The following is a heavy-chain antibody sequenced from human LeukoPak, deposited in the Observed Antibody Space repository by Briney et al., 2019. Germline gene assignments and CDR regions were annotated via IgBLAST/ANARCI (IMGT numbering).Heavy chain of an antibody. D-gene: IGHD3-9*01. J-gene: IGHJ3*02. V-gene: IGHV4-59*12. Sequence: SETLSLTCTVSGGSISSYYWSWIRQPPGKGLEWIGYIYYSGSTNYNPSLKSRVTISVDTSKNQFSLKLSSVTAADTAVYYCARGNGFDWLLALDRIDAFDIWGQGTMVTVSS. CDR1: GGSISSYY. CDR2: IYYSGST. CDR3: ARGNGFDWLLALDRIDAFDI.